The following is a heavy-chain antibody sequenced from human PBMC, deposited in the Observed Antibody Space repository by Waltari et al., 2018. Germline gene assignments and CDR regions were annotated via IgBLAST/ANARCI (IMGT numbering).Heavy chain of an antibody. Sequence: QVQLVQSGAEVKKPGSSVKVSCKASGGTFSSYAISWVRQAPGQGLEWMGGIIPIFGTANYAQKLQGRVTITADESTSTAYMELSSLRSEDTAVYYCASRALSGCSGGSCYLYDYWGQGTLVTVSS. D-gene: IGHD2-15*01. J-gene: IGHJ4*02. V-gene: IGHV1-69*01. CDR1: GGTFSSYA. CDR2: IIPIFGTA. CDR3: ASRALSGCSGGSCYLYDY.